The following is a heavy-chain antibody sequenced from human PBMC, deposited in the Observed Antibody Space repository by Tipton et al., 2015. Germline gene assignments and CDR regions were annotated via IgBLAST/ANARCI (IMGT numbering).Heavy chain of an antibody. CDR3: ARLVGVGSYYFDY. D-gene: IGHD2-15*01. J-gene: IGHJ4*02. CDR2: IDWNGGRT. CDR1: GFTFDDYG. Sequence: SLRLSCAASGFTFDDYGMTWVRQVPGKGLEWVAGIDWNGGRTGYADSVKGRFIISRDNAKNTLYLQMNSLRAEDTAVYYCARLVGVGSYYFDYWGQGTLVTVSS. V-gene: IGHV3-20*04.